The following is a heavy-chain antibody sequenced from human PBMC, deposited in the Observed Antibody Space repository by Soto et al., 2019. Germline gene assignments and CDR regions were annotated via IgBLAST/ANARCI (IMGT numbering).Heavy chain of an antibody. D-gene: IGHD4-4*01. J-gene: IGHJ6*03. CDR3: ARLGVTATTPYHYMED. CDR2: MYPGDSDT. Sequence: GESLKISCKGSGYRFSSYWIGWVRQMPGKGLEWMGIMYPGDSDTRYSPSFQGQVTISADKSLSTAYLQWSSLKASDTAMYYCARLGVTATTPYHYMEDWGKGTPVTVSS. V-gene: IGHV5-51*01. CDR1: GYRFSSYW.